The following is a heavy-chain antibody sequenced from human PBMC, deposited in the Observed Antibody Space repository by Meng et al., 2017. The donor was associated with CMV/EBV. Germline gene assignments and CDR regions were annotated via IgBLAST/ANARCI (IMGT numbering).Heavy chain of an antibody. Sequence: ASVKVSCKASGYTFTGYYMHWVRQAPGQGLEWMGWINPNSGGTNYAQKFQGRVTMTRDTSIRTAYMELSRLRSDDTAVYYCARDRVGYYYGMDVWGQGTTVTVSS. V-gene: IGHV1-2*02. J-gene: IGHJ6*02. CDR1: GYTFTGYY. CDR2: INPNSGGT. D-gene: IGHD3-16*01. CDR3: ARDRVGYYYGMDV.